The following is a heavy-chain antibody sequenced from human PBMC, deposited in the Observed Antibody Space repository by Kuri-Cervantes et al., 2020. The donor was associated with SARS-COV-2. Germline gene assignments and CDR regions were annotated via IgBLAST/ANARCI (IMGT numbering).Heavy chain of an antibody. J-gene: IGHJ3*02. CDR3: AKGTFDI. V-gene: IGHV3-23*01. Sequence: GGSLRLSCAASGFTFYNFGMTWVRQAPGKGLEWVSTINGGGDPTFYADSVKGRFTISRDNSKNMLYLQVSSLRAEDTAIYYCAKGTFDIWGQGTMVTVSS. CDR1: GFTFYNFG. CDR2: INGGGDPT.